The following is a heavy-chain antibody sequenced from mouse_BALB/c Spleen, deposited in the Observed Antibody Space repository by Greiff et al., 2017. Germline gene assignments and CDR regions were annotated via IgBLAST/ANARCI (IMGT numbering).Heavy chain of an antibody. CDR1: GFTFSSFG. D-gene: IGHD1-1*01. J-gene: IGHJ1*01. Sequence: EVMLVESGGGLVQPGGSRKLSCAASGFTFSSFGMHWVRQAPEKGLEWVAYISSGSSTIYYADTVKGRFTISRDNARNILYLQMSSLRSEDTAMYYCARGNYGSREDFDVWGAGTTVTVSS. CDR3: ARGNYGSREDFDV. CDR2: ISSGSSTI. V-gene: IGHV5-17*02.